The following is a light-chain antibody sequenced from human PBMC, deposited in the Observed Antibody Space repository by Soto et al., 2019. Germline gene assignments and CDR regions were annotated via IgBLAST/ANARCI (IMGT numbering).Light chain of an antibody. Sequence: DSQMTQSPSALAASVGGRVAISCRASQSINSHLNWYQKKPGKPPKLLIHTTSSLQSGVPSRFSGRGSGTEFPLTIRSLQPDDFATYYCQHYNSYSEAFGQGTKVDIK. CDR1: QSINSH. V-gene: IGKV1-5*03. CDR3: QHYNSYSEA. J-gene: IGKJ1*01. CDR2: TTS.